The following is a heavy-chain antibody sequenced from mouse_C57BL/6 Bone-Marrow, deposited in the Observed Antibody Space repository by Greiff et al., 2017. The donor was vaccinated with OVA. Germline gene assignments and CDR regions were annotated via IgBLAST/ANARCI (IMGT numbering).Heavy chain of an antibody. D-gene: IGHD1-1*01. CDR3: ASSTVVARGWYCDV. V-gene: IGHV1-64*01. Sequence: VQLQQPGAELVKPGASVKLSCKASGYTFTSYWMHWVKQRPGQGLEWIGMIHPNSGSTNYNEKFKSKATLTVDKSSSTAYMQLSSLTSEDSAVYYCASSTVVARGWYCDVWGTGTTVTVSS. CDR2: IHPNSGST. J-gene: IGHJ1*03. CDR1: GYTFTSYW.